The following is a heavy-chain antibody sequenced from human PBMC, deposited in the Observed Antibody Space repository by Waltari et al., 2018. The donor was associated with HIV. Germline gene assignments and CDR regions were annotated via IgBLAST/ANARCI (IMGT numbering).Heavy chain of an antibody. CDR1: GFTFSNAW. Sequence: EVQLVESGGGLVKPGGSLRLSCAASGFTFSNAWMSWVRQAPGKGLEWVGRIKSKTDCGTTDYAAPVKGRFTISRDDSKNTLYLQMNSLKTEDTAVYYCTTGFLEWLLGFDYWGQGTLVTVSS. D-gene: IGHD3-3*01. CDR2: IKSKTDCGTT. CDR3: TTGFLEWLLGFDY. J-gene: IGHJ4*02. V-gene: IGHV3-15*01.